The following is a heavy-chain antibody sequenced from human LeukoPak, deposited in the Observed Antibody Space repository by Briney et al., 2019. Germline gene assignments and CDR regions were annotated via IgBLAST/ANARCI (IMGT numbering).Heavy chain of an antibody. CDR1: GGSISSGSYY. CDR2: IYTSGST. Sequence: SETLSLTCTVSGGSISSGSYYWSWIRQPAGKGLEWIGRIYTSGSTNYNPSLKSRVTISVDMSKNQFSLRLSSVTAADTAVYYCARGGGYCSSTSCPINWGQGTMVTVSS. J-gene: IGHJ3*01. V-gene: IGHV4-61*02. D-gene: IGHD2-2*01. CDR3: ARGGGYCSSTSCPIN.